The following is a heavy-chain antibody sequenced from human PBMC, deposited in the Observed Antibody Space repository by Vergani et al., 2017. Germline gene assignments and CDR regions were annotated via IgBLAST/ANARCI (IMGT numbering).Heavy chain of an antibody. CDR3: AKNPGISTTRHYYAMDV. V-gene: IGHV3-11*04. Sequence: LEESGGGSVKPGGSLSLSCAASGFKFSDHYMSWIRQAPGKGLEWVSHISPGASTVSYTDSVTGRFTFSRDNDNNSLTLDMTTLRVEDTAVYYCAKNPGISTTRHYYAMDVWGQGTTVTVSS. CDR2: ISPGASTV. CDR1: GFKFSDHY. J-gene: IGHJ6*02. D-gene: IGHD1-1*01.